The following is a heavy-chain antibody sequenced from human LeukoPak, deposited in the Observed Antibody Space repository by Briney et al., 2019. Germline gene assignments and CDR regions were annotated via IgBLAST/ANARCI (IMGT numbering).Heavy chain of an antibody. CDR2: IYSGGST. D-gene: IGHD1-7*01. J-gene: IGHJ4*02. Sequence: GGSLSLSCAASGFTVSSNYMSWVRQAPGKGLEWVSVIYSGGSTYYADSVKGRFTISRDNSKNTLYLQMNSLRAEDTAVYYCARSHNWNYPPDYWGQGTLVTVSS. CDR1: GFTVSSNY. V-gene: IGHV3-53*01. CDR3: ARSHNWNYPPDY.